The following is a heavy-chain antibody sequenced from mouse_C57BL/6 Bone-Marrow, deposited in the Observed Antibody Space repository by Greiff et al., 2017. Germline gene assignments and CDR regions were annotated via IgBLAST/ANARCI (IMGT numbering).Heavy chain of an antibody. J-gene: IGHJ2*01. V-gene: IGHV1-69*01. D-gene: IGHD2-3*01. CDR2: IDPSDSYT. Sequence: QVQLQQPGAELVMPGASVKLSCKASGYTFTSYWMHWVKQRPGQGLEWIGEIDPSDSYTNYNQKFKGKSTLTVAKSSSTAYMQLSSLTSEDSAVYYCAREDDGDYPDYWGQGTTLTVSS. CDR1: GYTFTSYW. CDR3: AREDDGDYPDY.